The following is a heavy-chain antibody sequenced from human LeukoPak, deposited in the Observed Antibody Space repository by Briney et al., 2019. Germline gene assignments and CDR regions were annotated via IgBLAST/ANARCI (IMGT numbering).Heavy chain of an antibody. CDR2: IYYSGST. Sequence: SQTLSLTCAVSGGSISSGGYYWSWIRQHPGKGLEWIGYIYYSGSTYYNPSLKSRVTISVDTSKNQFSLKLSSVTAADTAVYYCARGVDCTNGVCHPHFVRLFDYWGQGTLVTVSS. J-gene: IGHJ4*02. V-gene: IGHV4-31*11. CDR3: ARGVDCTNGVCHPHFVRLFDY. D-gene: IGHD2-8*01. CDR1: GGSISSGGYY.